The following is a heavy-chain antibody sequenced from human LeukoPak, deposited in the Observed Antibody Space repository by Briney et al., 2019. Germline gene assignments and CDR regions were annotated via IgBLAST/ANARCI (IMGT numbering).Heavy chain of an antibody. CDR3: ARRGNYYDSSGYEFESDY. CDR1: GYTFTTYA. J-gene: IGHJ4*02. CDR2: INAGNGNT. Sequence: GASVKVSCKASGYTFTTYAMNWVRQAPGQRLEWMGWINAGNGNTKYSQKFQGRVTITRDTSASTAYMELSSLRSEDTAVYYCARRGNYYDSSGYEFESDYWGQGTLVTVSS. V-gene: IGHV1-3*01. D-gene: IGHD3-22*01.